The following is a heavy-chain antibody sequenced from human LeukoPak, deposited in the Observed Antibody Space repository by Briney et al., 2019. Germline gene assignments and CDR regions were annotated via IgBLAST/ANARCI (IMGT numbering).Heavy chain of an antibody. CDR2: INHSGST. D-gene: IGHD3-22*01. CDR1: GGSISSYY. CDR3: ARKRASLYYYDSSGRFDY. J-gene: IGHJ4*02. V-gene: IGHV4-34*01. Sequence: SETLSLTCIFSGGSISSYYWSWIRQPPGKGLEWIGEINHSGSTNYNPSLKSRVTISVDTSKNQFSLKLSSVTAADTAVYYCARKRASLYYYDSSGRFDYWGQGTLVTVSS.